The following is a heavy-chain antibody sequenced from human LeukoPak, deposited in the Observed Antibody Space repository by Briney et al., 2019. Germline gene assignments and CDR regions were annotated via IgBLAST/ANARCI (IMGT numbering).Heavy chain of an antibody. Sequence: PGGSLRLSCAASGFTVSSNYMSWVRQAPGKRLEWVSIIYSGGSTYYADSVKGRFTISRDNSKNTLYLQMNSLRAEDTAVYYCAKDHQNWGSSAFWFDPWGQGTLVAVSS. V-gene: IGHV3-66*01. J-gene: IGHJ5*02. D-gene: IGHD7-27*01. CDR3: AKDHQNWGSSAFWFDP. CDR1: GFTVSSNY. CDR2: IYSGGST.